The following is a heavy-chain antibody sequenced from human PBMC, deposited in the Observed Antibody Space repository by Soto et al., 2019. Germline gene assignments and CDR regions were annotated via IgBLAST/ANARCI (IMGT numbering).Heavy chain of an antibody. V-gene: IGHV3-23*01. J-gene: IGHJ4*02. CDR3: VKSDRKDF. CDR2: ISPSGGDT. Sequence: GGSLRLSCAASGFTFSIYAMSWVRQAPGKGLEWVSAISPSGGDTYYADSVTGRFTISRDNSRDTLYLQMNSLRADDTAVYYCVKSDRKDFWGQGTLVTVSS. D-gene: IGHD2-15*01. CDR1: GFTFSIYA.